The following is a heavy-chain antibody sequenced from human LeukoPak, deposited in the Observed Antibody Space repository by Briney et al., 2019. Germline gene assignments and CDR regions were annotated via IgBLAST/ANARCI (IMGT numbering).Heavy chain of an antibody. CDR2: ISASRGIT. D-gene: IGHD3-10*01. CDR3: ARERVSGSTPVFYYGMDV. Sequence: GGSLRLSCAASGFNYSSYTMNWVRQAPGMGLEWLSYISASRGITYYADSVKGRFTISRDNAKNSLYLQMNSLRAEDTAVYYCARERVSGSTPVFYYGMDVWGQGTTVTVSS. V-gene: IGHV3-48*04. CDR1: GFNYSSYT. J-gene: IGHJ6*02.